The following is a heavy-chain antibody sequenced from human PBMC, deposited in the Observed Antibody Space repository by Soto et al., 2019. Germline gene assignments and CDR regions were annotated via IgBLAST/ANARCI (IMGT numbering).Heavy chain of an antibody. D-gene: IGHD3-3*02. CDR2: IMPVFRTP. CDR1: GGTFSNSA. Sequence: QVHLEQSGAEVKQPGPSVTVSCKASGGTFSNSAISWVRQAPGQGLEWLGGIMPVFRTPDYARKFQGRVTVTADESTSRAYMELSGLRSDDTAVYYCAREKDRAQLGGNYYYILDVWGQGTTVTVSS. CDR3: AREKDRAQLGGNYYYILDV. V-gene: IGHV1-69*12. J-gene: IGHJ6*02.